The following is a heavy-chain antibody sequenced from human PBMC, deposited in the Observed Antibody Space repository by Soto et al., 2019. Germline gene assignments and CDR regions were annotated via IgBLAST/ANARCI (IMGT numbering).Heavy chain of an antibody. D-gene: IGHD3-16*01. Sequence: SVKVSCKASGFTFISSGVQWVRQARGQRLEWIGWIAVGSANTNYAQKFQGRVTITADESTSTAYMELSRLRSEDTAVYYCARSPSWGGYYYYGMDVWGQGTTVT. CDR2: IAVGSANT. J-gene: IGHJ6*02. CDR1: GFTFISSG. V-gene: IGHV1-58*01. CDR3: ARSPSWGGYYYYGMDV.